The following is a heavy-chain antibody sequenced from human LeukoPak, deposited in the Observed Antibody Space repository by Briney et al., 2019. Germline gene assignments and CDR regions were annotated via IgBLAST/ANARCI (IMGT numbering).Heavy chain of an antibody. CDR1: GYTFTSYA. Sequence: GAPVKVSCKASGYTFTSYAMNWVRQAPGQGLEWMGWINTNTGNPTYAQGFTGRFVFSLDTSISTAYLQISSLKAEDTAVYYCARDEVAVADQYNWFDPWGQGTLVTVSS. J-gene: IGHJ5*02. V-gene: IGHV7-4-1*02. CDR3: ARDEVAVADQYNWFDP. D-gene: IGHD6-19*01. CDR2: INTNTGNP.